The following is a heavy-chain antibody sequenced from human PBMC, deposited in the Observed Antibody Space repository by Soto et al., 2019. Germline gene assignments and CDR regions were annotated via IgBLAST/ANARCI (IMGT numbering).Heavy chain of an antibody. CDR2: IEQDGSET. CDR1: GFRFSSYW. D-gene: IGHD3-22*01. Sequence: EVQLVESGGTLVQPGGSLRLSCAASGFRFSSYWMSWVRQAPGGGLEWVANIEQDGSETYYVDSVKGRFTVSRDNAKNSLYLQMNSLRVEDTAVYYCARERHYYDRSGYQGYWGQGTLVTVSS. CDR3: ARERHYYDRSGYQGY. V-gene: IGHV3-7*01. J-gene: IGHJ4*02.